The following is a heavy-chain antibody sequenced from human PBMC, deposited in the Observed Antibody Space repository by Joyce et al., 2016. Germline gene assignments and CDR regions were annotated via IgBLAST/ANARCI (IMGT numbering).Heavy chain of an antibody. CDR1: GFTFGACG. CDR2: MTTDGKEK. Sequence: QVQLVESGGGVVQPGGSLRLSCVASGFTFGACGMHWVRQAPGKGLEWVAFMTTDGKEKYYADSVKCRLTISRDNSKSTLYAQMNSLRVEDTAVYYCARDGSHYEVDDWGQGTLVTVSS. D-gene: IGHD1-26*01. V-gene: IGHV3-30*02. CDR3: ARDGSHYEVDD. J-gene: IGHJ4*02.